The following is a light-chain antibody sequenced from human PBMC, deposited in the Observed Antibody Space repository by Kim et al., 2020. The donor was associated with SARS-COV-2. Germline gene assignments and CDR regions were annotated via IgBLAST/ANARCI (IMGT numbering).Light chain of an antibody. CDR3: QQYSSSPET. CDR1: ETILGIN. V-gene: IGKV3-20*01. CDR2: GVS. Sequence: ERDALICWASETILGINLAWYQQKPGQAPRLLIYGVSTRANGIPDRFSGSGSGTDFTLTISSLEFEDFAVYYCQQYSSSPETFGQGTKVDIK. J-gene: IGKJ1*01.